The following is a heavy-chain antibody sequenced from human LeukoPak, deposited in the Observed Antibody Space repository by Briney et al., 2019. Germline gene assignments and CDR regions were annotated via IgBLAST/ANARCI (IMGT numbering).Heavy chain of an antibody. CDR3: ARDGVFGTTVVTFRYFDL. Sequence: PSETLSLTCTVSGDSISSYYWSWIRQPPGKGLEWIGYIYYSGSTNYNPSLKSRVTISVDTSKNQFSLKLSSVTAADTAVYYCARDGVFGTTVVTFRYFDLWGRGTLVTVSS. J-gene: IGHJ2*01. CDR1: GDSISSYY. CDR2: IYYSGST. V-gene: IGHV4-59*01. D-gene: IGHD4-23*01.